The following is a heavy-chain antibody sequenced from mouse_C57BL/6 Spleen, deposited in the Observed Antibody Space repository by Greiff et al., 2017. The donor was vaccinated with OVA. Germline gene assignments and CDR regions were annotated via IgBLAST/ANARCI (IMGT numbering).Heavy chain of an antibody. D-gene: IGHD2-10*02. J-gene: IGHJ2*01. Sequence: QVQLQQPGAELVRPGSSVKLSCKASGYTFTSYWMHWVKQRPIQGLEWIGNIDPSDSETHYNQKFKDKATLTVDKSSSTAYMQLSSLTSEDSAVYYCARSMYGNYFDYWGQGTTLTVSS. CDR2: IDPSDSET. CDR1: GYTFTSYW. CDR3: ARSMYGNYFDY. V-gene: IGHV1-52*01.